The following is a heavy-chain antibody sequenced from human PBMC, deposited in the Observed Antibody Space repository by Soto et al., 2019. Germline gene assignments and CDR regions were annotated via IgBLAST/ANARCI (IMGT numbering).Heavy chain of an antibody. V-gene: IGHV1-46*01. CDR2: INPSGGST. CDR1: GYTFTGYY. J-gene: IGHJ3*02. Sequence: ASVKVSCKASGYTFTGYYMHWVRQAPGQGLEWMGWINPSGGSTSYAQKFQGRVTMTRDTSTSTVYMELSSLRSEDTAVYYCARAAGPDAFDIWGQGTMVTVSS. D-gene: IGHD6-19*01. CDR3: ARAAGPDAFDI.